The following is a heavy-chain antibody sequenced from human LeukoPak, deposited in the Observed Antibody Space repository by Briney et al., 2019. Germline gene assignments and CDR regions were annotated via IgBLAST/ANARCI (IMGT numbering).Heavy chain of an antibody. Sequence: GGSLRLSCAASGFTFSSYGMHWVRQAPGKGLEWVALISYDASNKYYADSVKGRFTISRDNSKNTLHLQMNSLRADDTAVYYCARVRGGYSSRGFGYWGQGTLVTVSS. CDR2: ISYDASNK. CDR1: GFTFSSYG. J-gene: IGHJ4*02. D-gene: IGHD6-13*01. CDR3: ARVRGGYSSRGFGY. V-gene: IGHV3-30*03.